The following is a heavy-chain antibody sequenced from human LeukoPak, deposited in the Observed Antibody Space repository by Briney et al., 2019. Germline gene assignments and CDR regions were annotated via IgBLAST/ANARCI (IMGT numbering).Heavy chain of an antibody. CDR3: AKGYYYDSSGYCFDY. V-gene: IGHV3-66*02. CDR1: GFTVSSNY. D-gene: IGHD3-22*01. CDR2: IYSGGST. Sequence: GGSLRLSCAASGFTVSSNYMSWVRQAPGKGLEWVSVIYSGGSTYYADSVKGRFTISRDNSKNTLYLQMNSLRAEDTAVYYCAKGYYYDSSGYCFDYWGQGTLVTVSS. J-gene: IGHJ4*02.